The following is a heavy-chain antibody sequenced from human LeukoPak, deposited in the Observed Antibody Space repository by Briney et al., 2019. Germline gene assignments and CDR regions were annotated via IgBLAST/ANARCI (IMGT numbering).Heavy chain of an antibody. D-gene: IGHD5-18*01. CDR3: ARDVGYSYDFDYYYMDV. V-gene: IGHV4-59*01. CDR1: GGSISSYY. J-gene: IGHJ6*03. Sequence: SETLSLTCTVSGGSISSYYWSWIRQPPGKGLEWLWYIYYSGSTNYNPSLKSRVTISVDTSKNQFSLKLSSVTAADTAVYYCARDVGYSYDFDYYYMDVWGKGTTVTVSS. CDR2: IYYSGST.